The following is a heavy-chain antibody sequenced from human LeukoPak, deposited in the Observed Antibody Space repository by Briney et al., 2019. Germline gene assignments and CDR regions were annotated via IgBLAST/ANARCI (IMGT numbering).Heavy chain of an antibody. J-gene: IGHJ6*03. CDR1: GYTFTSYG. CDR2: ISAYNGNT. V-gene: IGHV1-18*01. Sequence: ASVKVSCKASGYTFTSYGISWVRQAPGQGLEWVGWISAYNGNTNYAQKLQGRVTMTTDTSTSTAYMELRSLRSDDTAVYYCARGKIAARHYYYYYYYMDVWGKGTTVTVSS. D-gene: IGHD6-6*01. CDR3: ARGKIAARHYYYYYYYMDV.